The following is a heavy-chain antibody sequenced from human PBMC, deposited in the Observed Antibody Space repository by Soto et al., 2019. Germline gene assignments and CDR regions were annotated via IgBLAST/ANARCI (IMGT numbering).Heavy chain of an antibody. D-gene: IGHD3-3*01. CDR2: ISYDGSNK. V-gene: IGHV3-30-3*01. CDR3: ARGTYYDFWSGYPSYGMDV. J-gene: IGHJ6*04. CDR1: GFTFSSYA. Sequence: GGSLRLSCAASGFTFSSYAMHWVRQAPGKGLEWVAVISYDGSNKYYADSVKGRFTISRDNSKNTLYLQMNSLRAEDTAVYYCARGTYYDFWSGYPSYGMDVWGKGTTVTVSS.